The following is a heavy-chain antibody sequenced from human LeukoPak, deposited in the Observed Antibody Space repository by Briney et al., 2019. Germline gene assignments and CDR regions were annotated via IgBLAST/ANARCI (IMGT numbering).Heavy chain of an antibody. J-gene: IGHJ6*02. CDR3: AREVTGTATSYYYGMDV. CDR1: GGTFSSYA. V-gene: IGHV1-69*13. Sequence: SVKVSCKASGGTFSSYAISWVRQAPGQGLEWMGGIVPIFGTANYAQKFQGRVTITADESTSTAYMELSSLRSEDTAVYYCAREVTGTATSYYYGMDVWGQGTTVTVSS. CDR2: IVPIFGTA. D-gene: IGHD1-20*01.